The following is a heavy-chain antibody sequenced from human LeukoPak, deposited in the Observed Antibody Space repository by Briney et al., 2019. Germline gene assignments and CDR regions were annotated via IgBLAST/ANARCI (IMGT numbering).Heavy chain of an antibody. CDR1: GFTVSSNY. Sequence: RGASLRLSCAASGFTVSSNYISWVRQAPGKGLEWVSIIYIGGSTNYYDSVKGSFHISSNNSKNTPYLQINSLRAEDTSVYYCGKDEIGAVAGLLDYWGQGILVTVSS. CDR3: GKDEIGAVAGLLDY. V-gene: IGHV3-66*01. J-gene: IGHJ4*02. D-gene: IGHD6-19*01. CDR2: IYIGGST.